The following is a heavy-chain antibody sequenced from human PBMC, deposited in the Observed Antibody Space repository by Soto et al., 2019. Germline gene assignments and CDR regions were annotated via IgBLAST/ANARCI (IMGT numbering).Heavy chain of an antibody. CDR3: AGDPGGGGY. V-gene: IGHV3-53*01. CDR1: GFTVSNNY. Sequence: EVQLVESGGGLIQPGGSLRLSCAVSGFTVSNNYMSWVRQAPGKGLEGVSVIYSGGYTAYGDSVKGRFTISRDNSKNTLYFQRIALGPGSAGCNLCAGDPGGGGYWGQGTLVTVSS. J-gene: IGHJ4*02. D-gene: IGHD3-10*01. CDR2: IYSGGYT.